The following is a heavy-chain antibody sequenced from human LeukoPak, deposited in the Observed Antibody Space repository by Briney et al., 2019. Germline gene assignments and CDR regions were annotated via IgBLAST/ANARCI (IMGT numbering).Heavy chain of an antibody. J-gene: IGHJ6*02. V-gene: IGHV4-4*07. Sequence: PSETLSLTCSVSGGSIRSYYWNWIRQPAGKGLEWIGRIYTSGSTNYNPSLKSRVTISVDTSKNQFSLQLNSVTPEDTAVYYCARDWYYPYYYGMDVWGQGTTVTVSS. CDR3: ARDWYYPYYYGMDV. CDR1: GGSIRSYY. CDR2: IYTSGST.